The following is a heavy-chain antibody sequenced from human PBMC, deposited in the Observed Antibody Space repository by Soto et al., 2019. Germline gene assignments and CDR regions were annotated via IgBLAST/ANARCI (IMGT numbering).Heavy chain of an antibody. V-gene: IGHV3-30*18. CDR1: GFTFSAYA. CDR2: IAYDGNNK. CDR3: AKGTPVNGDYALDY. J-gene: IGHJ4*02. Sequence: GGSLRLSCAASGFTFSAYAIHWVRQAPGKGLEWVALIAYDGNNKYYADSVKGRFTISRDNSKDTVYLQMHSLRPEDTSVYYCAKGTPVNGDYALDYWGQGTLVTVSS. D-gene: IGHD4-17*01.